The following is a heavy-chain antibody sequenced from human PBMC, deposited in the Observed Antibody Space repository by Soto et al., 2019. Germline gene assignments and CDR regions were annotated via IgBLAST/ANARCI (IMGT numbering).Heavy chain of an antibody. CDR3: ARGHLRYFDWLLPHYYYYYGMDV. V-gene: IGHV5-10-1*01. J-gene: IGHJ6*02. CDR1: GYSFTSYW. D-gene: IGHD3-9*01. CDR2: IDPSDSYT. Sequence: GESLKISCQASGYSFTSYWISWVRQMPGKGLECMGRIDPSDSYTNYSPSFQGHVTISADKSISTAYLQWSSLKASDTAMYYCARGHLRYFDWLLPHYYYYYGMDVWGQGTTVTVSS.